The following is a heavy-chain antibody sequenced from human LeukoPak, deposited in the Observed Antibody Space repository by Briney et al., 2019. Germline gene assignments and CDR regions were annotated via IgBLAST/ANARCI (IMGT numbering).Heavy chain of an antibody. J-gene: IGHJ3*02. Sequence: GGSLRLSCAASGFSFSSYEINWVRQAPGKGLEWVSYIGSSGSTVYYADSVKGRFTISRDNAKKSLYLQMNSLRDEDTAVYYCARDTLLYADSPDAFDMWGQGTMVTVSS. CDR1: GFSFSSYE. CDR2: IGSSGSTV. CDR3: ARDTLLYADSPDAFDM. V-gene: IGHV3-48*03. D-gene: IGHD4-17*01.